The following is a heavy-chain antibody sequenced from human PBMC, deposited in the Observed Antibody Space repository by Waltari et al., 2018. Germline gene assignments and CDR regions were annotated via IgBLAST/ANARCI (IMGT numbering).Heavy chain of an antibody. CDR3: ARAIGXXPRSGHYFDX. Sequence: QVQLXQSGAEVKKPGSSVXVSCKASGGTFSSXAISWVRQAPGQGLEWMGGXXPIFGTANYAQKFQGXXXITTDESTXTAYMELSXLRSEDTAVYYCARAIGXXPRSGHYFDXWGQGTXXXXXS. CDR2: XXPIFGTA. CDR1: GGTFSSXA. D-gene: IGHD7-27*01. J-gene: IGHJ4*02. V-gene: IGHV1-69*05.